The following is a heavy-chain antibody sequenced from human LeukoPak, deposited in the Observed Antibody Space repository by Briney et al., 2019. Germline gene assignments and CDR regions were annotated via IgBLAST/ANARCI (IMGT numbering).Heavy chain of an antibody. CDR3: ASPMTTFDY. CDR2: ISGSGSST. D-gene: IGHD4-17*01. CDR1: GFTFSSYA. J-gene: IGHJ4*02. V-gene: IGHV3-23*01. Sequence: GGSLRLSCAASGFTFSSYAMSWVRQGPVKGLEWVSAISGSGSSTYYADSVKGRFTISRDNSKNTLYLQMNSLRAEDTAVYYCASPMTTFDYWGQGTRVTVSS.